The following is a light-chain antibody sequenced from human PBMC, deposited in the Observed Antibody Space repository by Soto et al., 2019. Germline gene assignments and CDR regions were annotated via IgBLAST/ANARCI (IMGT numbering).Light chain of an antibody. J-gene: IGKJ1*01. CDR1: QSVSNNY. CDR2: GAS. V-gene: IGKV3-20*01. Sequence: ENVLTQSPGTLSLSPWERATLSCRASQSVSNNYLAWYQQKPGQAPRLLIYGASNRATGIPDRFSGSGSGTDFTLTISRLEPEDFAVYYCQQYGSSPTWAFGQGSNVDIK. CDR3: QQYGSSPTWA.